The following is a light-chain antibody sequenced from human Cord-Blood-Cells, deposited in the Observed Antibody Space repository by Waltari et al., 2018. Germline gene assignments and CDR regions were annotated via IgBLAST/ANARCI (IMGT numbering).Light chain of an antibody. CDR3: SSYTSSSTLEV. CDR2: DVS. V-gene: IGLV2-14*03. Sequence: QSALTQPASVSGSPGQSITIPCTGTSSDVGGYTYVSWYQHHPGKAPKLMIYDVSNRPSGVSNRFSGSKSGNTASLTISGLQAEDEADYYCSSYTSSSTLEVFGGGTKLTVL. CDR1: SSDVGGYTY. J-gene: IGLJ2*01.